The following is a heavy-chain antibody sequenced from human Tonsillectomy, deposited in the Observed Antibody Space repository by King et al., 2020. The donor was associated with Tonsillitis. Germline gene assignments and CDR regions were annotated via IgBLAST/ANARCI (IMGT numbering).Heavy chain of an antibody. CDR2: IYPGDSDT. D-gene: IGHD2-15*01. J-gene: IGHJ4*02. Sequence: VQLVESGAEVKKPGESLKISCKGSGYSFSSHWIGWVRQMPGKGLEWMGTIYPGDSDTRYSPSFQGQVTISADKSISTAYLQWSSLKASDTAMYYCARRCICSGVSCFAYGGQGTRVTVPS. CDR3: ARRCICSGVSCFAY. CDR1: GYSFSSHW. V-gene: IGHV5-51*01.